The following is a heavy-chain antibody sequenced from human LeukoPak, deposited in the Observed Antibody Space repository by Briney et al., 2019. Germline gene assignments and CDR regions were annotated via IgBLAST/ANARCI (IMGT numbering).Heavy chain of an antibody. J-gene: IGHJ4*02. Sequence: SETLSLTCTVSGYSISSAYYGGWIRQPPGKGLEWIATISHSGSTYYNPSLKSRVTISADTSQNQHSLKLSSVTAADMAVYYCARVNTVMATFDYWGQGTPVTVSS. CDR1: GYSISSAYY. V-gene: IGHV4-38-2*02. CDR3: ARVNTVMATFDY. CDR2: ISHSGST. D-gene: IGHD4-11*01.